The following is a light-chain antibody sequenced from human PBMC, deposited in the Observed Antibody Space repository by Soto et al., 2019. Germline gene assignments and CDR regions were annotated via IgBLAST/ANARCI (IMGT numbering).Light chain of an antibody. CDR1: SSDVGGYNY. Sequence: QSALTQPPSASGSPGQSVTISCTGTSSDVGGYNYVSWYQQHPGKAPKLMIYEVSKRPSGVPDRFSGSKSGNTASLTVSGRQAEDEADYYCSSYAGSNPVVFGGGTKLTVL. V-gene: IGLV2-8*01. CDR3: SSYAGSNPVV. CDR2: EVS. J-gene: IGLJ2*01.